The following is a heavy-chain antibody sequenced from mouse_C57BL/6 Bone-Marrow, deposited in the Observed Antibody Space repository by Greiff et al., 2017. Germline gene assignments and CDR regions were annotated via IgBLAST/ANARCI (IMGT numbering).Heavy chain of an antibody. CDR3: AKKPYYGNYCAY. V-gene: IGHV1-47*01. D-gene: IGHD2-10*01. CDR1: GYTFTTYP. Sequence: VKLMESGAELVKPGASVKMSCKASGYTFTTYPIEWMKQNPGQSLEWIGNFHPYNDDTKYNAKFKGKATLTVEKSSSTVYLELSRLTSDDSAVYYCAKKPYYGNYCAYWGQGTLVTVSA. CDR2: FHPYNDDT. J-gene: IGHJ3*01.